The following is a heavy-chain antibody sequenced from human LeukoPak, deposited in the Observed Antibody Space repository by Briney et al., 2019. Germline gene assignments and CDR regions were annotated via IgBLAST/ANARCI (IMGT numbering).Heavy chain of an antibody. CDR3: ARQSNLYCTGGSCYPQFEFDY. Sequence: PSETLSLTCTVSGGSISTYYWSWIRQPSGKGLEWIGYIYYSGSTTYNPSLKSRLTISVDTSKNQFSLKLSSVTTADTAVYYCARQSNLYCTGGSCYPQFEFDYWGQGTLVTVSS. V-gene: IGHV4-59*01. CDR2: IYYSGST. CDR1: GGSISTYY. D-gene: IGHD2-15*01. J-gene: IGHJ4*02.